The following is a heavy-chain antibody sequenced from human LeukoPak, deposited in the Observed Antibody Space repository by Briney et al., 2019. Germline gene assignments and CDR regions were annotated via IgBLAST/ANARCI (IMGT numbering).Heavy chain of an antibody. J-gene: IGHJ5*02. CDR2: VYYSGST. D-gene: IGHD2-2*01. V-gene: IGHV4-59*12. CDR3: ARERGHCSSASCYNWFGP. CDR1: GDSISPYY. Sequence: KPSETLSLTCIVSGDSISPYYWNWIRQPPGKGLKWIGYVYYSGSTNYNPSLKSRVTISVDTSKNQFSLKLRSVTAADTAVYYCARERGHCSSASCYNWFGPWGQGTLVTVSS.